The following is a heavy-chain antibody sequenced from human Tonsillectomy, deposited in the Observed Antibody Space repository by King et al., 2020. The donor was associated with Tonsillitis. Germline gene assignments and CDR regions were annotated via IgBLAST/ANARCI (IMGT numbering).Heavy chain of an antibody. CDR1: GFTFSSYS. V-gene: IGHV3-48*01. CDR2: ISSSSSTI. CDR3: ARVYYDSSGYYFSDDAFDI. D-gene: IGHD3-22*01. J-gene: IGHJ3*02. Sequence: VQLVESGGGLVQPGGSLRLSCAASGFTFSSYSMNWVRQAPGKGLEWVSYISSSSSTIYYADSVKGRFTISRDNAKNSLYLQMNSLRAEDTAVYYCARVYYDSSGYYFSDDAFDIWGQGTMVTVSS.